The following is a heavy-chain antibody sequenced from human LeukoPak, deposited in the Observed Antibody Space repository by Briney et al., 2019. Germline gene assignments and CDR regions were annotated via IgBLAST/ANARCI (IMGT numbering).Heavy chain of an antibody. CDR2: ISSSSTI. CDR1: GFTFSSYS. Sequence: PGGSLRLSCAASGFTFSSYSMNWVRQAPGKGLEWVSYISSSSTIYYADSVKGRFTISRDNAKNSLYLQMNSLRDEDTAVYFCARRPYSDTSGRLSDVWGQGTTVTVSS. CDR3: ARRPYSDTSGRLSDV. V-gene: IGHV3-48*02. D-gene: IGHD3-22*01. J-gene: IGHJ6*02.